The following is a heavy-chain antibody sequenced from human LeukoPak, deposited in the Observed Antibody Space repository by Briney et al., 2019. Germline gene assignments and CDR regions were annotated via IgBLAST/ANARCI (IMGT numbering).Heavy chain of an antibody. CDR1: GFTFSSYS. D-gene: IGHD2-2*01. V-gene: IGHV3-48*01. Sequence: GGSLRLSCAASGFTFSSYSMNWVRQGPGKGLEWVSYISRRSNTIYLADSVKGRFTISRDNAKNSLYLQMNSLRAEDTAVYYCARDRRYCSSTSCRSFDYWGQGTLVTVSS. CDR3: ARDRRYCSSTSCRSFDY. CDR2: ISRRSNTI. J-gene: IGHJ4*02.